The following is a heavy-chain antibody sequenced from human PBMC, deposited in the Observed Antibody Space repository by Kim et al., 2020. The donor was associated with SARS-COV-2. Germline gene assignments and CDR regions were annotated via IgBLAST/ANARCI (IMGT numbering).Heavy chain of an antibody. Sequence: GESLKISCKGSEYNFANYWIDWVRQMSGRGLEWMGIIYPGDSDTRYSSSFQGQVTISVDKSIDTAYLQWSSHKASDTAIYYCARRADYGEYFKHWGQGTL. D-gene: IGHD3-10*01. CDR2: IYPGDSDT. V-gene: IGHV5-51*01. CDR1: EYNFANYW. J-gene: IGHJ1*01. CDR3: ARRADYGEYFKH.